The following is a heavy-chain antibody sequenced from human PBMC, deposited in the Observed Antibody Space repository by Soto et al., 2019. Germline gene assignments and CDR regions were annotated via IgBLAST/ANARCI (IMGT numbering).Heavy chain of an antibody. D-gene: IGHD5-18*01. J-gene: IGHJ6*02. CDR3: AGSGDTAMGYYYYYGMYV. CDR1: GFTVSSNY. CDR2: IYSGGST. V-gene: IGHV3-53*02. Sequence: EVQLVETGGGLIQPGGYLRLSCAPSGFTVSSNYMSWVRQAPGKGLEWVSVIYSGGSTYYADSVKGRFTISRDNSKNTLYLQMNSMRAEDTSVYYCAGSGDTAMGYYYYYGMYVWGQGTTVTVSS.